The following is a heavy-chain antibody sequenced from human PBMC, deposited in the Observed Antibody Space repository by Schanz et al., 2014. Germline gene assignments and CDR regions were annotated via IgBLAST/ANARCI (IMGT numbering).Heavy chain of an antibody. CDR3: ARDFDERRYYGSGYCLGDCMDV. V-gene: IGHV3-11*05. CDR2: ISSGSSYA. Sequence: GQLAESGGGLVQPGGSLRLSCAVSGFTVSSNHMSWVRQAPGKGLEWVSDISSGSSYANYADSVKGRFTISRDNAKNSLYLQMNSLRAEDTAVYYSARDFDERRYYGSGYCLGDCMDVWGQGTTVTVSS. D-gene: IGHD3-10*01. CDR1: GFTVSSNH. J-gene: IGHJ6*02.